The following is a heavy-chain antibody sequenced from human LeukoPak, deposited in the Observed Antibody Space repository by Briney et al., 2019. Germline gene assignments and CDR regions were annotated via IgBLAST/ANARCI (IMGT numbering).Heavy chain of an antibody. CDR3: ARSRVGQLDY. Sequence: SETLSLTCAVYGGSFSGCYWSWIRQPPGKGLEWIGEINHSGSTNYNPSLKSRVTISVDTSKNQFSLKLSSVTAADTAVYYCARSRVGQLDYWGQGTLVTVSS. CDR1: GGSFSGCY. J-gene: IGHJ4*02. V-gene: IGHV4-34*01. D-gene: IGHD6-13*01. CDR2: INHSGST.